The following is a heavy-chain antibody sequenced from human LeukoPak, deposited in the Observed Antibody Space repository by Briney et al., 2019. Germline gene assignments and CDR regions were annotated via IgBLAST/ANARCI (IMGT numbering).Heavy chain of an antibody. D-gene: IGHD3-16*01. CDR3: AKDGARLRLGELIGT. Sequence: PGGSLRLSCAASGFTFSSYGMHWVRQAPGKGLEWVAVISYDGSNKYYADSVRGRFTISRDNSKNTLYLQMNSLRAEDTAVYYCAKDGARLRLGELIGTWGQGTLVTVSS. J-gene: IGHJ5*02. V-gene: IGHV3-30*18. CDR2: ISYDGSNK. CDR1: GFTFSSYG.